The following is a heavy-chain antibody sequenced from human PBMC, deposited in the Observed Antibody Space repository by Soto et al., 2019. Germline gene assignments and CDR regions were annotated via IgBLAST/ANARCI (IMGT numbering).Heavy chain of an antibody. CDR1: GGSISSYY. J-gene: IGHJ4*02. D-gene: IGHD3-10*01. V-gene: IGHV4-59*12. Sequence: SETLSLTCTVSGGSISSYYWSWIRQPPGKGLEWIGYIYYSGSTYYNPSLKSRVNISVDTSKNQFSLKLSSVTAADTALYYCGKNYGSGSYYQPLGYWGQGTLVTVSS. CDR3: GKNYGSGSYYQPLGY. CDR2: IYYSGST.